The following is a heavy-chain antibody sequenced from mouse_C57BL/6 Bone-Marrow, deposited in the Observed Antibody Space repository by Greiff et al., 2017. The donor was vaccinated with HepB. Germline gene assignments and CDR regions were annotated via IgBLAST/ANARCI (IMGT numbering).Heavy chain of an antibody. V-gene: IGHV14-4*01. CDR3: TTRVYSYYALDY. D-gene: IGHD1-3*01. CDR1: GFNIKDDY. Sequence: EVQLQQSGAELVRPGASVKLSCTASGFNIKDDYMHWVKQRPEQGLEWIGWIDPENGDTEYASKFQGKATITADTSSNTSYLQLSSLTSEDTAVYYCTTRVYSYYALDYWGQGTSVTVSS. CDR2: IDPENGDT. J-gene: IGHJ4*01.